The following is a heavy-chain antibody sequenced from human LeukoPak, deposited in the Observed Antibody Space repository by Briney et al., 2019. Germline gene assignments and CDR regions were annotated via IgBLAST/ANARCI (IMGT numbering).Heavy chain of an antibody. J-gene: IGHJ4*02. CDR2: IKQDGSEK. Sequence: GGSLRLSCAASGFTFSSYWMSWVRQAPGKGLEWVANIKQDGSEKYYVDSVKGRFTISRDNAKNSLYLQMNSLRAEDTAVYYCARDSSPIVASLFQDYWGQGTLVTVSS. CDR1: GFTFSSYW. D-gene: IGHD5-12*01. CDR3: ARDSSPIVASLFQDY. V-gene: IGHV3-7*01.